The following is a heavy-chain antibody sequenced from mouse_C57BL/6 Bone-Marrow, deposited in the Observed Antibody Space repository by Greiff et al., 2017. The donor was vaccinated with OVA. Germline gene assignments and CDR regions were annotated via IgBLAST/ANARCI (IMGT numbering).Heavy chain of an antibody. Sequence: EVKLQESGTVLARPGASVKMSCTTSCYTFTSYWMHLVKQRPGQGLEWIGAIYPGNSDTSYNQKFKGKAKLTAVTSASTAYMELSSLTNEDSAVYYGTRERSPYYGSRGGCAYWGQGTLVTVSA. D-gene: IGHD1-1*01. CDR1: CYTFTSYW. V-gene: IGHV1-5*01. CDR3: TRERSPYYGSRGGCAY. J-gene: IGHJ3*01. CDR2: IYPGNSDT.